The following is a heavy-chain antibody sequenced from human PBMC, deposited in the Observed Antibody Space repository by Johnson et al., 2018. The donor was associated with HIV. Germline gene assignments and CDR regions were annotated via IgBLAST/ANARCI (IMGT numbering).Heavy chain of an antibody. D-gene: IGHD1-26*01. V-gene: IGHV3-33*01. CDR2: IWYDGSNK. CDR3: AILPGWELIPEAFDT. CDR1: GFTFSSYG. J-gene: IGHJ3*02. Sequence: QVQLVESGGGVVQPGRSLRLSCAASGFTFSSYGIHWVRQAPGKGLEWVAVIWYDGSNKYYADSVKGRFTISRDNSKNTLYLQMNSLRAEDTAGYYCAILPGWELIPEAFDTWGQGTMVTVSS.